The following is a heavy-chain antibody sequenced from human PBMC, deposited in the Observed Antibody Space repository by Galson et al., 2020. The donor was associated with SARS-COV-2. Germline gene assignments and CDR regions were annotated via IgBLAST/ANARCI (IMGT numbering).Heavy chain of an antibody. Sequence: GGSLRLSCAASGFTFSSYGMHWVRQAPGKGLEWVAVIWYDGSNKYYADSVKGRFTISRDNSKNTLYLQMNSLRAEDTAVYYCAREAPRGGWYEDYFDYWVQGSLFTGSS. D-gene: IGHD6-19*01. CDR1: GFTFSSYG. CDR2: IWYDGSNK. CDR3: AREAPRGGWYEDYFDY. J-gene: IGHJ4*02. V-gene: IGHV3-33*01.